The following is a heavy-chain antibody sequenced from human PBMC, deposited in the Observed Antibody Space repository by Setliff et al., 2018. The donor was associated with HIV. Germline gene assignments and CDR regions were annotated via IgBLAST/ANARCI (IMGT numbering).Heavy chain of an antibody. CDR2: IYPNTGDT. CDR3: AREKAWWFGELLSDDAFDI. V-gene: IGHV1-2*02. CDR1: GYTFTDYY. J-gene: IGHJ3*02. Sequence: GASVKVSCKASGYTFTDYYIHWVRQAPGQGLEWMGWIYPNTGDTNYAQKFQGRVTMTRDTSTSTVYMELSSLRSEDTAVYYCAREKAWWFGELLSDDAFDIWGQGTMVTVSS. D-gene: IGHD3-10*01.